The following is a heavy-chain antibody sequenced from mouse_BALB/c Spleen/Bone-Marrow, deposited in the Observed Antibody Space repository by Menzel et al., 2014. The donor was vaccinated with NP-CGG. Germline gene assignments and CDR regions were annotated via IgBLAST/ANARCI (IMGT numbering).Heavy chain of an antibody. CDR2: INPNNGGT. V-gene: IGHV1-18*01. Sequence: VQLQQSGPELVKPGASVKIPCKASGYTFTDYNMDWVKQSHGKSLEWIGDINPNNGGTIYNQKFKGKATLTVDKSSSTAYMELRSLTSGDTAVYYCAREVRRFYAMDYWGQGTSVTVSS. J-gene: IGHJ4*01. CDR3: AREVRRFYAMDY. CDR1: GYTFTDYN. D-gene: IGHD2-14*01.